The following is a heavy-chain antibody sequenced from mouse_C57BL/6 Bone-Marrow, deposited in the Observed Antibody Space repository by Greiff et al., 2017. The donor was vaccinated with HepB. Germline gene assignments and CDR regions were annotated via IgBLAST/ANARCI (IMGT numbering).Heavy chain of an antibody. V-gene: IGHV1-81*01. CDR2: IYPRSGNT. CDR1: GYTFTSYG. J-gene: IGHJ3*01. CDR3: ARRRQLRLRGFAY. D-gene: IGHD3-2*02. Sequence: QVQLQQSGAELARPGASVKLSCKASGYTFTSYGISWVKQRTGQGLEWIGEIYPRSGNTYYNEKFKGKATLTADKSSSTAYMELRSLTSDDSAVYFCARRRQLRLRGFAYWGQGTLVTVSA.